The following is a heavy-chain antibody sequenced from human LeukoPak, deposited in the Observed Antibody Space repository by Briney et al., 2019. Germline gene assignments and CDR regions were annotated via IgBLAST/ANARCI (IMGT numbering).Heavy chain of an antibody. Sequence: GASVKVSCKAFGYTFTDYHMHWVRQAPGQGLEWMGWINPNSGDTNYAQKFQGRVTMTRDTSISTAYMELSRLRSDDTAVYYCARDGILRGAFWGQGTLVTVSS. CDR2: INPNSGDT. D-gene: IGHD3-10*01. J-gene: IGHJ4*02. V-gene: IGHV1-2*02. CDR1: GYTFTDYH. CDR3: ARDGILRGAF.